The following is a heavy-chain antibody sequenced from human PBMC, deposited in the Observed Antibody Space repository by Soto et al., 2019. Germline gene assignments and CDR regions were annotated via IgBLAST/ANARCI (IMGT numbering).Heavy chain of an antibody. CDR1: GYTFTSYG. Sequence: QVQLVQSGPDLKRPGASMKFSCKASGYTFTSYGISWVRQAPGQGLEWMAWISPLKGRTQYSQKAQGRVTLRTDTSSNTAYMEMTTLRVDDTAVYYCAMDYGDRPEYFKHWGQGTLVTVS. CDR3: AMDYGDRPEYFKH. D-gene: IGHD4-17*01. J-gene: IGHJ1*01. CDR2: ISPLKGRT. V-gene: IGHV1-18*04.